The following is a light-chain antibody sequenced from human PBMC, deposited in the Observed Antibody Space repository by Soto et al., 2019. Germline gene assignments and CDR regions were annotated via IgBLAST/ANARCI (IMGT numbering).Light chain of an antibody. V-gene: IGKV1-5*01. Sequence: DIQMTQSPSTLSASIGDRVTITCRASQNIRNWLAWYQQKPGKAPKLLIYDVSSLESGVPPRFSGSGSGTEFTLTISSLQPDDFATYYCQHYNSYSEAFGQGTKVDI. CDR3: QHYNSYSEA. J-gene: IGKJ1*01. CDR2: DVS. CDR1: QNIRNW.